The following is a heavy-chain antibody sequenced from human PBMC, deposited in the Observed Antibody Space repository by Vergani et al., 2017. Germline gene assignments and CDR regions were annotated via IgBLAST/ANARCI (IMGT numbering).Heavy chain of an antibody. Sequence: QVQLVESGGGVVQPGRSLRLSCAASGFTFSSYGMHWVRQAPGKGLEWVAVIWYDGSNKYYADSVKGRFTISRDNFKNTLYLQMNSLRAEDTAVYYCARGPLDFDYWGQGTLVTVSS. CDR1: GFTFSSYG. V-gene: IGHV3-33*01. CDR2: IWYDGSNK. CDR3: ARGPLDFDY. J-gene: IGHJ4*02.